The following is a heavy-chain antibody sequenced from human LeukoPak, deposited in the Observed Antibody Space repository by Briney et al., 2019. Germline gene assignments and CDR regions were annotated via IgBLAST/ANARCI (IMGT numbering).Heavy chain of an antibody. CDR1: GGTFSSYT. CDR3: ASGYEGLNFDY. CDR2: IIPILGMA. D-gene: IGHD5-12*01. J-gene: IGHJ4*02. V-gene: IGHV1-69*02. Sequence: SVKVSCKASGGTFSSYTISWVRQAPGQGLEWMGRIIPILGMANYAQKFQGRVTITADKSTSTAYMELSSLRSEDTAVYYCASGYEGLNFDYWGQGTLVTVSS.